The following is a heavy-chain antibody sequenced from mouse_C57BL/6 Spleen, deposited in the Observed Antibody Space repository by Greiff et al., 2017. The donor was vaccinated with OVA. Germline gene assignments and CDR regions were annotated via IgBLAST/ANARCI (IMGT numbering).Heavy chain of an antibody. CDR2: IRTKANGYKT. CDR1: GFTFTDYY. J-gene: IGHJ2*01. Sequence: EVQLVEPGGGLVQPGGSLSLSCAASGFTFTDYYMSWVRQPPGKALEWLGFIRTKANGYKTEYSASVKGRFTISRDNSQSILYLQMNALRAEDSATDYCARYETRYFDDWGQGTTLTVSS. V-gene: IGHV7-3*01. CDR3: ARYETRYFDD.